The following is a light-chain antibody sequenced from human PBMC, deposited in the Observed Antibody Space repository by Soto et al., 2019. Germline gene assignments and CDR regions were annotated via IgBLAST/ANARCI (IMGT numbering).Light chain of an antibody. Sequence: EIVLTQSPGTLSLSPGERATLSCRASQSVSSNSLAWYQQKPGQAPRLLIYGASSRATGIPDRFSGSGSGTDFPLTISRLEPEDFAVYYCQQYGSSPMYTFGQGTKLEIK. CDR1: QSVSSNS. V-gene: IGKV3-20*01. CDR3: QQYGSSPMYT. J-gene: IGKJ2*01. CDR2: GAS.